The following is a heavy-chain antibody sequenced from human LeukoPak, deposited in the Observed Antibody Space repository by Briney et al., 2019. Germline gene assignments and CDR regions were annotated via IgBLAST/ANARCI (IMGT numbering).Heavy chain of an antibody. CDR1: GFTFSSYE. D-gene: IGHD3-10*01. J-gene: IGHJ4*02. V-gene: IGHV3-48*03. Sequence: GGSLRLSCAASGFTFSSYEMNWVRQAPGKGLEWVSYISSSGSTIYYADSVKGRFTISRDNAKNSLYLQMNSLKTEDTAVYYCTGNYYGSGSYADFDYWGQGTLVTVSS. CDR2: ISSSGSTI. CDR3: TGNYYGSGSYADFDY.